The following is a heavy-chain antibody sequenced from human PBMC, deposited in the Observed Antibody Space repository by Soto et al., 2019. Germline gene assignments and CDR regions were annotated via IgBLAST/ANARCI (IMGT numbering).Heavy chain of an antibody. D-gene: IGHD2-2*02. Sequence: GECLKISCEGSGYSFTSSWLGWVRQMPGKDMEWMGLVYRGDSDTRYSPSFQGQVTISADQAISTPYLQWSSLKASDTALYYRARSGYCKSTSWYKDYYYYGMDVWGQGT. J-gene: IGHJ6*02. CDR2: VYRGDSDT. CDR1: GYSFTSSW. CDR3: ARSGYCKSTSWYKDYYYYGMDV. V-gene: IGHV5-51*01.